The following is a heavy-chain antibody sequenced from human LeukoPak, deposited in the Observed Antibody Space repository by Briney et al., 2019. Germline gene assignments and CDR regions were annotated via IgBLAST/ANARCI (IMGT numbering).Heavy chain of an antibody. Sequence: GESLKISCKGFGYSFTSYWIGWVRQMPGKGLEWMGIIYPGDSDTRYSPSFQGQVTISADKSISTAYLQWSSLKASDTAMYYCARLIDYDSSGYHVFDYWGQGTLVTVSS. J-gene: IGHJ4*02. CDR2: IYPGDSDT. CDR3: ARLIDYDSSGYHVFDY. CDR1: GYSFTSYW. D-gene: IGHD3-22*01. V-gene: IGHV5-51*01.